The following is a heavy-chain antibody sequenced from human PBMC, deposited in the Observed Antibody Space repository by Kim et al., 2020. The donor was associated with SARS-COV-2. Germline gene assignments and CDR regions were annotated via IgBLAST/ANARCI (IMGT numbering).Heavy chain of an antibody. D-gene: IGHD4-17*01. CDR2: INTNTGNP. V-gene: IGHV7-4-1*02. CDR3: AIDSYGDYAYYYYYYMDV. CDR1: GYTFTSYA. J-gene: IGHJ6*03. Sequence: ASVNVSCKASGYTFTSYAMNWVRQAPGQGLEWMVWINTNTGNPTYAQGFTGRFVLSLDTSVSTANLQISSLKAEDTAVYYCAIDSYGDYAYYYYYYMDVWGKGTTVTGSS.